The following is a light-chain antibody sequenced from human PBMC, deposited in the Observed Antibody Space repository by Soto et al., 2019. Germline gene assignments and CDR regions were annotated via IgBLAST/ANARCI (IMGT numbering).Light chain of an antibody. CDR1: QSVSSSY. CDR2: GAS. CDR3: QQYGSSPLLT. J-gene: IGKJ4*01. V-gene: IGKV3-20*01. Sequence: EIVLTQSPGTLSLSPGERATLSCRASQSVSSSYLAWYQQKPGQAPMLLIYGASSRATGIPDRFRGSGSGTDFTLNISRLEPEDFAVYYCQQYGSSPLLTFGGGTKVEIK.